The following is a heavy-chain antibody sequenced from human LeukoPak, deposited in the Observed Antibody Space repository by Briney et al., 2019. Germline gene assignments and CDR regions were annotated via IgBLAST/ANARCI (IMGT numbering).Heavy chain of an antibody. J-gene: IGHJ5*02. D-gene: IGHD6-13*01. CDR2: IYYSGST. Sequence: PSETLSLTCTVSGGSISSYYWSWIRQPPGKGLEWIGYIYYSGSTNYNPSLKSRVTISVDTSKNQFSLKLSSVTAADTAVYYCARGRYIAAAGPINWFDPWGQGTLVTVSS. CDR1: GGSISSYY. V-gene: IGHV4-59*12. CDR3: ARGRYIAAAGPINWFDP.